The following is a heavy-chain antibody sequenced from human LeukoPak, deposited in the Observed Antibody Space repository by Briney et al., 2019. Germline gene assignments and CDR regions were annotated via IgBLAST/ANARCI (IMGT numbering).Heavy chain of an antibody. V-gene: IGHV4-34*01. J-gene: IGHJ6*03. D-gene: IGHD3-22*01. CDR3: ARQSMGYYDSSGYYRVSYYMDV. CDR2: VTHTGST. CDR1: GGSFSGYS. Sequence: SETLSLTCAVYGGSFSGYSWSWIRQPPGKGLEWIGEVTHTGSTNYNPSLKSRVTISVDTSKNQFSLKLSSVTAADTAVYYCARQSMGYYDSSGYYRVSYYMDVWGKGTTVTVSS.